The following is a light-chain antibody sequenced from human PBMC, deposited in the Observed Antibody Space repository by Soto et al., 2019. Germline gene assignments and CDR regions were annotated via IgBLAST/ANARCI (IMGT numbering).Light chain of an antibody. CDR2: SAS. J-gene: IGKJ4*01. CDR1: ETITDF. CDR3: QQNFSPLVT. V-gene: IGKV1-39*01. Sequence: DIQMTQSPPSLSASVGDRVTITCRASETITDFLNWYQLKPGKAPKLLIYSASNLQPGVPSRFRGSGYGTDFTLTLSGLQHEDSATYYCQQNFSPLVTFGAGTKVEV.